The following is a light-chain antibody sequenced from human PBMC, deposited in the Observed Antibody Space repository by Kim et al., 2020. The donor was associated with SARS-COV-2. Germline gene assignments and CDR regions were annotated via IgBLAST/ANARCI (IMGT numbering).Light chain of an antibody. V-gene: IGLV3-27*01. CDR1: VLAKKY. J-gene: IGLJ2*01. Sequence: SVSPGQAARITCSGDVLAKKYARWFQQKPGQAAVLVIYKDRGRPAGIPERFAGSSSGTTVTLTISGAQVEEEADYYCDSAADNNVVFGGGTQLTVL. CDR3: DSAADNNVV. CDR2: KDR.